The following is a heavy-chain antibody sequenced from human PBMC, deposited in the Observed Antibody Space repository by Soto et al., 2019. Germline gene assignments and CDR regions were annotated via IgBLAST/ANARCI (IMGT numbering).Heavy chain of an antibody. CDR1: GFAFSSYG. J-gene: IGHJ4*02. Sequence: PEWSLRLSCTASGFAFSSYGMGWVRQAPGKGLQWVSTIRGDGGQTHYTDCVKGRVSISRDNSKNTVYLQMDSLRAEDTAMYFCARDVGLDSDDFFACWGEGTPFTICS. V-gene: IGHV3-23*01. D-gene: IGHD3-9*01. CDR2: IRGDGGQT. CDR3: ARDVGLDSDDFFAC.